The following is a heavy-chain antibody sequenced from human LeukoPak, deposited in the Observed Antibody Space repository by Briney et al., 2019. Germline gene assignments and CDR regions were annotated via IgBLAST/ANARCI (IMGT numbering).Heavy chain of an antibody. Sequence: PSETLSLTCTVSGGSISSSSYYWGWIRQPPGKGLEWIGSIYYSGSTYYNPSLKSRVTISVDTSKNQFSLKLSSVTAADTAVYYCARGLSAGRWSAQIKRTYYYYYMDVWGKGTTVTVSS. CDR1: GGSISSSSYY. CDR2: IYYSGST. J-gene: IGHJ6*03. V-gene: IGHV4-39*01. D-gene: IGHD1-1*01. CDR3: ARGLSAGRWSAQIKRTYYYYYMDV.